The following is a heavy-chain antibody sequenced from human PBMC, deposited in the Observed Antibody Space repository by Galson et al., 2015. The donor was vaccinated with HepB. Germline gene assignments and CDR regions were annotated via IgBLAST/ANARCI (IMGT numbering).Heavy chain of an antibody. CDR2: IYSGGST. J-gene: IGHJ4*02. V-gene: IGHV3-66*01. Sequence: SLRLSCAASGFTVSSNYMGWVRQAPGKGLEWVSVIYSGGSTYYADSVKGRFTISRDNSKNTLYLQMNSLRAEDTAVYYCARDMRYFDWLLDYWGQGTLVTVSS. CDR3: ARDMRYFDWLLDY. D-gene: IGHD3-9*01. CDR1: GFTVSSNY.